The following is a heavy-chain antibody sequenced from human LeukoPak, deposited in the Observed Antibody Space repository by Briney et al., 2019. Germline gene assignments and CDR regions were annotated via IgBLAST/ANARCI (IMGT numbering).Heavy chain of an antibody. J-gene: IGHJ4*02. CDR1: GGSISSSSYY. D-gene: IGHD3-3*01. V-gene: IGHV4-39*01. Sequence: PSETLSLTCTVSGGSISSSSYYWGWIRQPPGTGLEWIGSIYYSGSTYYNPSLKSRVTISVDTSKNQFSLKLSSVTAADTAVYYCARANYDFWSGPLYYFDYWGQGTLVTVSS. CDR3: ARANYDFWSGPLYYFDY. CDR2: IYYSGST.